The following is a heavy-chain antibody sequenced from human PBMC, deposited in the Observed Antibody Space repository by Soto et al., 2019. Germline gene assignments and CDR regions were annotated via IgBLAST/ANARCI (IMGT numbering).Heavy chain of an antibody. CDR1: GFTFSSYG. J-gene: IGHJ6*03. D-gene: IGHD2-21*02. CDR2: ISYDGSNK. CDR3: AKLSDPYYYYYYMDV. V-gene: IGHV3-30*18. Sequence: GGSLRLSCAAAGFTFSSYGMHWVRQAPGKGLEWVAVISYDGSNKYYADSVKGRFTISRDNSKNTLYLQMNSPRAEDTAVYYYAKLSDPYYYYYYMDVWGKGTTVTVSS.